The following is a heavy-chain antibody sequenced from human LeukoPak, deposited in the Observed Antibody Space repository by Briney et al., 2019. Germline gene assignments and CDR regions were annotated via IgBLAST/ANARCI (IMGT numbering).Heavy chain of an antibody. CDR1: GGSMSSYY. J-gene: IGHJ3*02. D-gene: IGHD1-14*01. V-gene: IGHV4-59*01. CDR3: AATGGVVTGTDAFDI. Sequence: TLSLTCTVSGGSMSSYYWSWIRQPPGKGLEWIGYIYYSGSTNYNPSLKSRVTISVDTSKNHFSLKLSSVTAADTAVYYCAATGGVVTGTDAFDIWGQGTMVTVSS. CDR2: IYYSGST.